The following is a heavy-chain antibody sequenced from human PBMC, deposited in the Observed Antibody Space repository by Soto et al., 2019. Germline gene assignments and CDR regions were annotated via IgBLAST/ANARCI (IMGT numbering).Heavy chain of an antibody. D-gene: IGHD1-20*01. V-gene: IGHV3-74*01. J-gene: IGHJ4*02. CDR1: GFTFSNYW. Sequence: EVQLVESGGGLVQPGGSLRLSCAASGFTFSNYWMHWVRQAPGKGLVWVSRINSDGSTTGNADSVKGRFTISRDNAKNTLYLQMNCLRAEDTAVYYCVRGSVYNWRGDYWGQGTMVTVSS. CDR2: INSDGSTT. CDR3: VRGSVYNWRGDY.